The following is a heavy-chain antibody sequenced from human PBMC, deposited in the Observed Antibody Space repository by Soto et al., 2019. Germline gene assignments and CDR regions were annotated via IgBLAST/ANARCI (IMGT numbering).Heavy chain of an antibody. V-gene: IGHV4-59*01. D-gene: IGHD3-10*01. J-gene: IGHJ6*03. Sequence: SETLSLTCTVSGGSISSYYWSWIRQPPGKGLEWIGYIYYSGSTNYNPSLKSRVTISVDTSKNQFSLKLSSVTAADTAVYYCARVGSYYYMDVWGKGTTVTVSS. CDR1: GGSISSYY. CDR2: IYYSGST. CDR3: ARVGSYYYMDV.